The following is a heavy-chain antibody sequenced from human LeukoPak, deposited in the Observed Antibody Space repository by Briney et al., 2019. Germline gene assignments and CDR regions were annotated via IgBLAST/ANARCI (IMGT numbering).Heavy chain of an antibody. V-gene: IGHV4-4*02. CDR2: INHSGST. J-gene: IGHJ4*02. CDR1: GGSISSSNW. Sequence: SGTLSLTCAVSGGSISSSNWWSWVRQPPGKGLEWIGEINHSGSTNYNPSLKSRVTISVDTSKNQFSLKLSSVTAADTAVYYCARGSRASYFDYWGQGTLVTVSS. D-gene: IGHD1-26*01. CDR3: ARGSRASYFDY.